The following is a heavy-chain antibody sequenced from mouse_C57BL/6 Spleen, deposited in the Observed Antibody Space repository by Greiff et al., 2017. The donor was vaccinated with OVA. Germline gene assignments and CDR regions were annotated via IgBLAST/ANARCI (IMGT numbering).Heavy chain of an antibody. CDR3: SRSHYGSRGRFAY. D-gene: IGHD1-1*01. CDR1: GYTFTSYW. CDR2: IHPNSGST. V-gene: IGHV1-64*01. Sequence: QVQLKQPGAELVKPGASVKLSCKASGYTFTSYWMHWVKQRPGQGLEWIGMIHPNSGSTNYNEKFKSKATLTVDKSSSTAYMQLSSLTSEDSAVYYCSRSHYGSRGRFAYWGQGTLVTVSA. J-gene: IGHJ3*01.